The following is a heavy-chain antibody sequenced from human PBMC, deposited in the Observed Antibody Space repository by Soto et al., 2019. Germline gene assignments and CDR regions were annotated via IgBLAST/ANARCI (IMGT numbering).Heavy chain of an antibody. CDR3: ARDRYSSSWYVGYKGMDV. CDR2: IYYSGST. J-gene: IGHJ6*02. V-gene: IGHV4-61*01. D-gene: IGHD6-13*01. CDR1: GGSVSSGSYD. Sequence: NPSETLSLTCTVSGGSVSSGSYDWTWIRQPPGRGLEWVGYIYYSGSTNYNPSLKSRVTISVDTSKNQFSLKLSSVTAADTAVYYCARDRYSSSWYVGYKGMDVWGQGTTVTVSS.